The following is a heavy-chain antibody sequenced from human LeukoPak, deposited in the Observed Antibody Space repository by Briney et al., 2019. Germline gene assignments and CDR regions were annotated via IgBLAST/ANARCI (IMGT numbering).Heavy chain of an antibody. CDR3: AKGGYYDILTGYPRGRGDAFDI. CDR2: INHSGST. J-gene: IGHJ3*02. D-gene: IGHD3-9*01. CDR1: GGSFSGYY. Sequence: SETLSLTCAVYGGSFSGYYWSWIRQPPGKGLEWIGEINHSGSTNYNPSLKSRVTLSVDTSKNQFSLKLNSVTAADTAVYYCAKGGYYDILTGYPRGRGDAFDIWGQGTMVTVSS. V-gene: IGHV4-34*01.